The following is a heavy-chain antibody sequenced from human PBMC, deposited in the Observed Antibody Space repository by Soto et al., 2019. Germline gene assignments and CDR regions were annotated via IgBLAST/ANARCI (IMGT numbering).Heavy chain of an antibody. CDR3: ARRYCASDNCPLFYYFVDL. V-gene: IGHV1-69*13. J-gene: IGHJ6*02. CDR2: IIPVFRSA. D-gene: IGHD2-21*02. CDR1: GGTFNKFA. Sequence: SVKVSCKASGGTFNKFAFSWVRQAPGQGFEWMGGIIPVFRSANYAQRFRGRITITADEYTSSVYLYLNDLRSDDTAVYYCARRYCASDNCPLFYYFVDLWGLGTTVTVSS.